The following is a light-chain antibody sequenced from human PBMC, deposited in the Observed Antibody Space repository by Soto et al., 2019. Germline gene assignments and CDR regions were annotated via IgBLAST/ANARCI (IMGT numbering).Light chain of an antibody. CDR1: QSVSSN. V-gene: IGKV3-15*01. CDR3: QQHNNWPLT. CDR2: GAS. Sequence: EIVMTQSPATLSVSPGERATLSCRASQSVSSNLACYQQKPGQAPRLLVYGASTRATGIPARFSGSGSGTQFTLTISSLQSEDFAVYYCQQHNNWPLTFGGGTKVDIK. J-gene: IGKJ4*01.